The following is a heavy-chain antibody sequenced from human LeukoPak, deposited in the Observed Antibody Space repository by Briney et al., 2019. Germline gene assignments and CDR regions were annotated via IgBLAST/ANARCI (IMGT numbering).Heavy chain of an antibody. CDR2: ISGSGGRA. Sequence: GGSLRLSCAASGFTFSTSAMSWVRQAPGKGLEWVSAISGSGGRAYFADSVEGRFTLSRDNSKNTLWLQMNSLKAEDTAVYYCARAGKAAAFDYWGQGTLVTVSS. J-gene: IGHJ4*02. D-gene: IGHD2-15*01. V-gene: IGHV3-23*01. CDR1: GFTFSTSA. CDR3: ARAGKAAAFDY.